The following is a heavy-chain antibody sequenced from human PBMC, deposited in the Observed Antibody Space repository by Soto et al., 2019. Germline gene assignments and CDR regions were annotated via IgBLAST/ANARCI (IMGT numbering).Heavy chain of an antibody. CDR1: GYTFTSYA. V-gene: IGHV1-3*01. Sequence: QVQLVQSGAEVKKPGASVKVSCKASGYTFTSYAMHWVRQAPGQRLEWMGWINAGNGNTKYSQKFQGRVTITRDTSASTAYMELSSLRSEDTAVYYCASLVEYSYGLLGWFDPWGQGTLVTVSS. J-gene: IGHJ5*02. CDR2: INAGNGNT. CDR3: ASLVEYSYGLLGWFDP. D-gene: IGHD5-18*01.